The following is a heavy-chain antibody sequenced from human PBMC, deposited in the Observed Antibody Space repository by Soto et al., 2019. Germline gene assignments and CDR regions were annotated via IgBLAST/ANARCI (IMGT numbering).Heavy chain of an antibody. CDR3: VHPRSTVQIPPT. J-gene: IGHJ5*02. D-gene: IGHD4-17*01. Sequence: PGGSLRLSCSASGFTFSMFSMHWVRQAPGKGLEYVPGISSNGDSTYYADSVKGRFTISRDNSKNTLYLQMSSLRAVDTAVYYCVHPRSTVQIPPTWGQGTLVTVS. CDR2: ISSNGDST. CDR1: GFTFSMFS. V-gene: IGHV3-64D*06.